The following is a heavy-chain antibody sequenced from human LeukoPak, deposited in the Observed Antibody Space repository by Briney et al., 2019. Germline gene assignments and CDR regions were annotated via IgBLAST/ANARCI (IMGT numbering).Heavy chain of an antibody. Sequence: PSETLSLTCTVSGGSISSYYWSWIRQPPGKGVEWIGYIYYSGSTNYNPSLKSRVTISVDTSKNQFSLKLSSVTAADTAVYYCARSPIYYYGSGSSFDYWGQGTLVTVSS. CDR3: ARSPIYYYGSGSSFDY. D-gene: IGHD3-10*01. CDR1: GGSISSYY. V-gene: IGHV4-59*01. CDR2: IYYSGST. J-gene: IGHJ4*02.